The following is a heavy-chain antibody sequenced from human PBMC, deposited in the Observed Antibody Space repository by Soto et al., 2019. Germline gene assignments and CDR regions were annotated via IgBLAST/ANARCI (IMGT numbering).Heavy chain of an antibody. CDR2: IIPILGIA. V-gene: IGHV1-69*08. CDR1: GGTFSSYT. CDR3: AREVGCSGGSCYSFSWFDP. Sequence: QVQLVQSGAEVKKPGSSVKVSCKASGGTFSSYTISWVRQAPGQGLEWMGRIIPILGIANYAQKFQGRVTITADKPTSTAYMELSSLRSEDTAVYYCAREVGCSGGSCYSFSWFDPWGQGTLVTVSS. J-gene: IGHJ5*02. D-gene: IGHD2-15*01.